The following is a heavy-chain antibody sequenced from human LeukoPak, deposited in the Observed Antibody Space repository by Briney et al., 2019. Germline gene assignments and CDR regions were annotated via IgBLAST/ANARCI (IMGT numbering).Heavy chain of an antibody. Sequence: PGGSLRLSCAASGFTFSSYSMNWVRQAPGKGLEWVSSISSSSSYIYYADSVKGRFTISRDNAKNSLYLQMNSLRAEDTAVYYCARGSEAGATIDFWGQGTLVTVSS. CDR1: GFTFSSYS. J-gene: IGHJ4*02. CDR2: ISSSSSYI. V-gene: IGHV3-21*01. CDR3: ARGSEAGATIDF. D-gene: IGHD1-26*01.